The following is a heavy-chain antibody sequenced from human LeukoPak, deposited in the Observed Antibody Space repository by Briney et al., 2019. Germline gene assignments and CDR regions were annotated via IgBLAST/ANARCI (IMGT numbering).Heavy chain of an antibody. CDR2: MYYSGNT. CDR1: GGSISSRTYY. J-gene: IGHJ4*02. V-gene: IGHV4-39*01. D-gene: IGHD6-19*01. CDR3: VTFIAVAGYVDY. Sequence: PSETLSLTCTVSGGSISSRTYYWGCIRQPQGQGLEWIASMYYSGNTYYNPSLKSRVTISVDTSKNQFSLKLSSVTAADTAVYYCVTFIAVAGYVDYWGQGTLVTVSS.